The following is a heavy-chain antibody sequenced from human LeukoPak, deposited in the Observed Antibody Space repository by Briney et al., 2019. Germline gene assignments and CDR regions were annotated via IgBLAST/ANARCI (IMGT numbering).Heavy chain of an antibody. CDR2: INAGNGNT. J-gene: IGHJ4*01. CDR3: ARVISDCANFNCFKGYFDY. D-gene: IGHD5/OR15-5a*01. CDR1: GYTFTNYA. V-gene: IGHV1-3*01. Sequence: ASVTVSFKASGYTFTNYAIHWVRQAPGQGLEWMGWINAGNGNTKYSQEFQARVTITRDTSANIAYMELSSLGSEDTAVYYCARVISDCANFNCFKGYFDYWGQGTPVTAS.